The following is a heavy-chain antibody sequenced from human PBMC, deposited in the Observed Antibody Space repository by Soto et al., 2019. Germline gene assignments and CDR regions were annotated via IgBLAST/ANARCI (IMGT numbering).Heavy chain of an antibody. CDR2: IDIGGNT. CDR1: GFSVTNNY. CDR3: ASGRGRYFYYGMDV. V-gene: IGHV3-66*01. Sequence: GGSLRLSCAASGFSVTNNYMNWVRQAPGKGLEWVSIIDIGGNTYYADSVKDRFTISRDNSRNTLYLHMDSLRAEDTAVYYCASGRGRYFYYGMDVWGQGTTVTVSS. D-gene: IGHD1-26*01. J-gene: IGHJ6*02.